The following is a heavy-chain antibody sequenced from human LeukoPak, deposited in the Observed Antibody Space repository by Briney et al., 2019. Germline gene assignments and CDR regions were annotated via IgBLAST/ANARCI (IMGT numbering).Heavy chain of an antibody. D-gene: IGHD5-18*01. CDR1: GFSISSGHY. CDR2: FYQSGTT. Sequence: KPSETLSLTCTVSGFSISSGHYWGWVRQPPGAGLEWIGSFYQSGTTYYNPSLKSRVTTSVDMSKNQFSLRLRPVTAAGTAVYYCARIFLRNGYSSYFDCWGQGTLVTVSS. J-gene: IGHJ4*02. V-gene: IGHV4-38-2*02. CDR3: ARIFLRNGYSSYFDC.